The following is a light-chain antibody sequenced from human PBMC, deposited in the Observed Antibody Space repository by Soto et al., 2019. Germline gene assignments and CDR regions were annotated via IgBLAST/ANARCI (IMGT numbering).Light chain of an antibody. CDR1: ESISRDY. V-gene: IGKV3-15*01. J-gene: IGKJ4*01. CDR3: QQYNIWPPLT. CDR2: GAS. Sequence: EIVLTQSPGTLSLSPGQRATLSCRASESISRDYLAWYQQKPGQAPRLLIYGASTRATGIPARFSGSGSGREFTLTISSLQSEDFGLYYCQQYNIWPPLTFGGGTKVEIK.